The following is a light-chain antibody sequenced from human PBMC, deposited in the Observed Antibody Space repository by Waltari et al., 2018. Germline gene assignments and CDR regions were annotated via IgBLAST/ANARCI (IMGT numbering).Light chain of an antibody. V-gene: IGKV3-11*01. Sequence: EIVLKQSPATLSLSPGDRATLSCRASQSISSYLAWYQQKPGQAPRLLIYDASTRATGIPASFSGSGSVTDFTLTISSLEPEDFAIYYCQQRSKSFTFGPGTKVDIK. CDR3: QQRSKSFT. J-gene: IGKJ3*01. CDR2: DAS. CDR1: QSISSY.